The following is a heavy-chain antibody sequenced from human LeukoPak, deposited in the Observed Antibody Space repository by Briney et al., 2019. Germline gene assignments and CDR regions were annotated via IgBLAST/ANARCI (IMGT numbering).Heavy chain of an antibody. J-gene: IGHJ6*03. D-gene: IGHD3-3*01. Sequence: GASVTVSCKASGGTFSSYAISWVRQAPGQGLEWMGGIIPIFGTANYAQKFQGRVTITADKSTSTAYMELSSLGSEDTAVYYCARDKDFWSGDYYYYYMDVWGKGTTVTVSS. CDR3: ARDKDFWSGDYYYYYMDV. V-gene: IGHV1-69*06. CDR2: IIPIFGTA. CDR1: GGTFSSYA.